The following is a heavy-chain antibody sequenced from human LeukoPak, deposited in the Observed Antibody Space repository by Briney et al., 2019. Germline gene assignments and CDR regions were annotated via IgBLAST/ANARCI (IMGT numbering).Heavy chain of an antibody. Sequence: GGSLRLSCVASGFTFSSRAMVWVGQAPGKGLEGVAAIRDGGDTATAYYADSVKGRFTISRDNSKDTLYLQMSSLRAEDTAVYYCARVSSSAWYLDYWGQGTLVTVSS. CDR1: GFTFSSRA. V-gene: IGHV3-23*01. CDR3: ARVSSSAWYLDY. CDR2: IRDGGDTATA. J-gene: IGHJ4*02. D-gene: IGHD6-19*01.